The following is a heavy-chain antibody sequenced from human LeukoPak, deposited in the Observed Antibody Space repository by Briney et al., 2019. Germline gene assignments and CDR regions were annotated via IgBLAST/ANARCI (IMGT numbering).Heavy chain of an antibody. CDR1: GFTVSSNY. Sequence: RSGGSLRLSCAASGFTVSSNYMSWVRQAPGKGLEWVSVIYSGGSTYYADSVKGRFTISRDNSKNTLYLQMNSLRAEDTAVYYCARAGSGNFDYWGQGTLVTVSS. CDR3: ARAGSGNFDY. V-gene: IGHV3-66*01. CDR2: IYSGGST. J-gene: IGHJ4*02. D-gene: IGHD3-10*01.